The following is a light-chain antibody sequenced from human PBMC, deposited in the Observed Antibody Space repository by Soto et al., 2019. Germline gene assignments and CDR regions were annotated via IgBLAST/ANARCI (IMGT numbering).Light chain of an antibody. CDR2: EVS. CDR1: SSDIGAYNF. CDR3: SSYTRSSAVV. J-gene: IGLJ3*02. V-gene: IGLV2-14*01. Sequence: QSALTQPASVSGSPGQSITISCTGTSSDIGAYNFVSWYRQHPGKAPKLMIYEVSNRPSGISDRFSGSKSGNTASLTISGLQAEDEADYYYSSYTRSSAVVFGGGTKVTVL.